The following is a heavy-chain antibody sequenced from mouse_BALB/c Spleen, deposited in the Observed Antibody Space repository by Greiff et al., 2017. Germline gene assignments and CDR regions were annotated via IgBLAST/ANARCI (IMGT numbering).Heavy chain of an antibody. CDR2: IWAGGST. CDR1: GFSLTSYG. CDR3: ASYYYGSSVWFAY. V-gene: IGHV2-9*02. J-gene: IGHJ3*01. Sequence: VQLQQSGPGLVAPSQSLSITCTVSGFSLTSYGVHWVRQPPGKGLEWLGVIWAGGSTNYNSALMSRLSISKDNSKSQVFLKMNSLQTDDTAMYYCASYYYGSSVWFAYWGQGTLVTVSA. D-gene: IGHD1-1*01.